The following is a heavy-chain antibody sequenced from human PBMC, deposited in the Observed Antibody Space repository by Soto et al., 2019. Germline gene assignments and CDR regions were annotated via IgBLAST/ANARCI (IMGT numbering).Heavy chain of an antibody. D-gene: IGHD2-2*01. CDR3: ARGFYYVFGSSAKYYYYGMDV. J-gene: IGHJ6*02. Sequence: QVQLVQSGAEVKKPGSSVKVSRKASGGTFSSYAISWVRQAPGQGLEWMGGIIPIFGTANYAQKFQGRVTITADESTSTAYMELSSLRSEDTAVYYCARGFYYVFGSSAKYYYYGMDVWGQGTTVTVSS. V-gene: IGHV1-69*01. CDR1: GGTFSSYA. CDR2: IIPIFGTA.